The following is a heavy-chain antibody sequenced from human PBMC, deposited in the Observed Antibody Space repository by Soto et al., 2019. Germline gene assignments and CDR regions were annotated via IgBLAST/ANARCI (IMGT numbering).Heavy chain of an antibody. J-gene: IGHJ6*02. Sequence: ASVKVSCKASGYSFTSYGIAWVRQVPGQGPEWMGWISPYNGRTSYAQNVKGRVVMTTDISTNTVYLELRSLRSDDTAIYYCGRCRTDSYAMDVWGQGTTVTVS. V-gene: IGHV1-18*01. CDR3: GRCRTDSYAMDV. CDR2: ISPYNGRT. D-gene: IGHD2-8*02. CDR1: GYSFTSYG.